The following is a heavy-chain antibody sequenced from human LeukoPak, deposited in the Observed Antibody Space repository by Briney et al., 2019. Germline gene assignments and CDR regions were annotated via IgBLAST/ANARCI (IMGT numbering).Heavy chain of an antibody. D-gene: IGHD3-22*01. CDR3: ARGYYDSSGYYMFDY. J-gene: IGHJ4*02. V-gene: IGHV3-7*01. Sequence: GGSLRLSCAASGFTFSSYWMSWVRHAPGKGLEWVANIKQDGSEKYYVDSVKGRFTISRDNAKNSLYLQMNSLRAEDTAVYYCARGYYDSSGYYMFDYWGKGTLVTVSS. CDR1: GFTFSSYW. CDR2: IKQDGSEK.